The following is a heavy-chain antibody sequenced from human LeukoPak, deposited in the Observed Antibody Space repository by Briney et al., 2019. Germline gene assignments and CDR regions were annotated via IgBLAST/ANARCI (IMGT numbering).Heavy chain of an antibody. Sequence: GPTLVKPTQTLTLTCTFSGFALSMSEVGVGWIRQPPGKALEWLERIYWADDKCSSTSLKSRLTITKDTSKNQVVLTMTNMDPVDTDTYYCAHRRAAAGIDYWGQGTLVTVSS. CDR3: AHRRAAAGIDY. CDR2: IYWADDK. J-gene: IGHJ4*02. V-gene: IGHV2-5*02. CDR1: GFALSMSEVG. D-gene: IGHD6-13*01.